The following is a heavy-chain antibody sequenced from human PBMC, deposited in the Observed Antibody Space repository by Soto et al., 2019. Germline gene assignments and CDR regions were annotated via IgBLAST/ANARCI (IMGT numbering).Heavy chain of an antibody. Sequence: GGSLRLSCAASGFTFSTYGMSWVRQAPGKGLEWVSTFSFSGGNTYYADSVKGRFTISRDNAKNTLFLQMNSLRAEDTAVYYCASGVVVVPAAYYFDYWGQGTLVTVSS. J-gene: IGHJ4*02. CDR1: GFTFSTYG. D-gene: IGHD2-2*01. CDR2: FSFSGGNT. V-gene: IGHV3-23*01. CDR3: ASGVVVVPAAYYFDY.